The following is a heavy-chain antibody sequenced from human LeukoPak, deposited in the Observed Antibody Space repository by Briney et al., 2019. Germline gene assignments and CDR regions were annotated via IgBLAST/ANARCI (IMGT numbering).Heavy chain of an antibody. Sequence: GESLKISCKASGYSFSNYWIGWVRQVPGKGLEWMGIVYPRDSDARYSPSFQGQVTISADKSISTAYLQWSSLKASDTAVYYCARPGERSRRDWNLDQWGQGTLVTVSS. J-gene: IGHJ4*02. CDR1: GYSFSNYW. CDR2: VYPRDSDA. D-gene: IGHD1-1*01. CDR3: ARPGERSRRDWNLDQ. V-gene: IGHV5-51*01.